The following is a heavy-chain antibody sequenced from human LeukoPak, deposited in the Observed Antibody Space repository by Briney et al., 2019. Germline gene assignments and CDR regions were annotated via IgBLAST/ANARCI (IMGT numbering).Heavy chain of an antibody. CDR3: ARNPTVTGYYYYYYMDV. D-gene: IGHD4-11*01. CDR1: GGSISSSSYY. V-gene: IGHV4-39*07. J-gene: IGHJ6*03. Sequence: SETLSLTCTVSGGSISSSSYYWGWVRQPPGKGLEWIGSIYYSGSTYYNPSLKSRVTISVDTSKNQFSLKLSSVTAADTAVYYSARNPTVTGYYYYYYMDVRGKGTTVTVSS. CDR2: IYYSGST.